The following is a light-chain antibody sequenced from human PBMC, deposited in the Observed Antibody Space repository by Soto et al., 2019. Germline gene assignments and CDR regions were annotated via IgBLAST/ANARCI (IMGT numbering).Light chain of an antibody. CDR3: QQYCGSTRT. CDR1: QSVSSN. Sequence: EIVIRRAPTTWTASRGASANLSCRASQSVSSNLAWYQQKPGQANRLLIYGASTRATGIPARFSGSGSGTEGTITIRSLKSEDGAVNHCQQYCGSTRTFRQGTKVDIK. J-gene: IGKJ1*01. V-gene: IGKV3-15*01. CDR2: GAS.